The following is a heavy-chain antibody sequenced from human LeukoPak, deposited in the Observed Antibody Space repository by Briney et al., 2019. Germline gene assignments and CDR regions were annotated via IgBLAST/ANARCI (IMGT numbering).Heavy chain of an antibody. CDR1: GFTFSSYA. V-gene: IGHV3-23*01. J-gene: IGHJ5*02. Sequence: NPGGSLRLSCAASGFTFSSYAMSWVRQAPGKGLEWVSAISGSGGSTYYADSVKGRFTISRDNSKNTLYLQMNSLRAEDTAVYYCARDPLFMGIAVAGNDSFDPWGQGTLVTVSS. CDR2: ISGSGGST. D-gene: IGHD6-19*01. CDR3: ARDPLFMGIAVAGNDSFDP.